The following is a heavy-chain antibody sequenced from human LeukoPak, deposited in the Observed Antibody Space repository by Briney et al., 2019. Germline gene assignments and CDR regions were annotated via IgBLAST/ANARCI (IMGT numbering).Heavy chain of an antibody. CDR2: LSGSGGST. V-gene: IGHV3-23*01. J-gene: IGHJ6*02. D-gene: IGHD3-9*01. CDR1: GFTFSSYA. Sequence: PGGSLRLSCAASGFTFSSYAMSWVRQAPGKGLEWVSALSGSGGSTYYADSVKGRFTISRDNSKNTLYLQMNSLRAEDTAVYHGADGIRYFDWPWDGMDVWGQGTTVTVSS. CDR3: ADGIRYFDWPWDGMDV.